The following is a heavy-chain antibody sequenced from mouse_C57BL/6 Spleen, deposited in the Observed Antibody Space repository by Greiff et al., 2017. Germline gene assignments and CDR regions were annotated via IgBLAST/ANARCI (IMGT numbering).Heavy chain of an antibody. Sequence: EVQLQQSGPELVKPGASVKISCKASGYTFTDYYMNWVKQSHGKSLEWIGDINPNNGGTSYNQKFKGKATLTVDTSSSTAYMELRSLTSEDSAVYYCARGGSGYWYCDVWGTGTTVTVAS. J-gene: IGHJ1*03. CDR3: ARGGSGYWYCDV. V-gene: IGHV1-26*01. CDR2: INPNNGGT. CDR1: GYTFTDYY.